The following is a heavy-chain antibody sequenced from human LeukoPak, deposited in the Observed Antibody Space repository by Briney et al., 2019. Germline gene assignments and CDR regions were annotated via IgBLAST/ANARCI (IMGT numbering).Heavy chain of an antibody. Sequence: SETLSLTCTVSGGFISSYYWSWIRQPPGKGLEWIGYIYYSGSTNYNPSLKSRVTISVDTSKNQFSLKLSSVTAADSAVYYCATSSTAGATYYYYGMDVWGQGTTVTVSS. V-gene: IGHV4-59*01. CDR2: IYYSGST. CDR1: GGFISSYY. CDR3: ATSSTAGATYYYYGMDV. J-gene: IGHJ6*02. D-gene: IGHD6-13*01.